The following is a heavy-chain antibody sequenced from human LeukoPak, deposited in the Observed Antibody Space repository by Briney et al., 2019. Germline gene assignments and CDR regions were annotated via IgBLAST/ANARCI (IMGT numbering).Heavy chain of an antibody. V-gene: IGHV4-38-2*02. Sequence: SETLSLTCIVSGFSTSSGYYWGWIRQTPRKGLEWIGNIYQTGSTYYNPSLKSRVTISVDTSKNQFSLRLTSVTAADTAVYYCARVGSGYDWDYWGQGTLVTVSS. CDR3: ARVGSGYDWDY. CDR1: GFSTSSGYY. D-gene: IGHD5-12*01. CDR2: IYQTGST. J-gene: IGHJ4*02.